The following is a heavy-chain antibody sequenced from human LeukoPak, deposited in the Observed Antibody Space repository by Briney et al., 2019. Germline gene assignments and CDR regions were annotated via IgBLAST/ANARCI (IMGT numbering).Heavy chain of an antibody. Sequence: GGSLRLSCAASGFTFSSYGMHWVRQAPGKGLEWVANIKQDGSQKNYVDSVKGRFTISRDNAKNSLYLEMNSLRAEDTAMYYCGRDGGLAYWGQGTLVTVSS. CDR2: IKQDGSQK. J-gene: IGHJ4*02. D-gene: IGHD3-16*01. CDR1: GFTFSSYG. CDR3: GRDGGLAY. V-gene: IGHV3-7*01.